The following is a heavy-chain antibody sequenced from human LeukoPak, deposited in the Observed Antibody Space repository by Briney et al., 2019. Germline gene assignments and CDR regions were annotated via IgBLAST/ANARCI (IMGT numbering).Heavy chain of an antibody. CDR3: ASDPPTTVTTFGDY. CDR2: ISGSGGST. J-gene: IGHJ4*02. V-gene: IGHV3-23*01. CDR1: GFTFSSYA. Sequence: PGGSLRLSCAASGFTFSSYAVSWVRQAPGKGLEWVSAISGSGGSTYYADSVKGRFTISRDNSKNTLYLQMNSLRAEDTAVYYCASDPPTTVTTFGDYWGQGTLVTVSS. D-gene: IGHD4-17*01.